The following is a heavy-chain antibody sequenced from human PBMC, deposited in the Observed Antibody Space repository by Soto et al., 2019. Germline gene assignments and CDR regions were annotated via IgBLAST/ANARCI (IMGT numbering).Heavy chain of an antibody. CDR2: IKQDGSDK. J-gene: IGHJ4*02. Sequence: GGSLRLSCAASGFTFSSFWMTWVRQAPGKGLEWVANIKQDGSDKYYVDSVKGRFTISRDNAKDSLHLQINSLRAEDTAVYYCVRSRYGGCFDFWGQGTLVTVSS. V-gene: IGHV3-7*04. CDR3: VRSRYGGCFDF. D-gene: IGHD1-26*01. CDR1: GFTFSSFW.